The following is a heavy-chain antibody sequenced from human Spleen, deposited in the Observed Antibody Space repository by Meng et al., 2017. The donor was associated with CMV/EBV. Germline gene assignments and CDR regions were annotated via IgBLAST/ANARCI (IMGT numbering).Heavy chain of an antibody. V-gene: IGHV3-19*01. CDR2: VSWNGSRT. Sequence: GESLKISCAASGFTFSNSDMNWVRQAPGKGLEWVSGVSWNGSRTHYADSVKGRFIISRDNSRNSLYLQMYSLRAEDTAVYYCARGKFGGGDPNEYFQHWGQGTLVTVSS. D-gene: IGHD2-21*01. CDR1: GFTFSNSD. J-gene: IGHJ1*01. CDR3: ARGKFGGGDPNEYFQH.